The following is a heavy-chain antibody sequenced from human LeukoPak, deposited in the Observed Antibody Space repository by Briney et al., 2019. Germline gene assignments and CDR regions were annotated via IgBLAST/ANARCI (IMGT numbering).Heavy chain of an antibody. Sequence: PGGFLRLSCAASGFTVSSNYMSWVRQAPGKGLEWVSVIYSGGSTYYADSVKGRFTISRDNSKNTLYLQMNSLRAEDTAVYYCARAGQLAPHHYFDYWGQGTLVTVSS. V-gene: IGHV3-66*02. CDR1: GFTVSSNY. D-gene: IGHD6-6*01. J-gene: IGHJ4*02. CDR3: ARAGQLAPHHYFDY. CDR2: IYSGGST.